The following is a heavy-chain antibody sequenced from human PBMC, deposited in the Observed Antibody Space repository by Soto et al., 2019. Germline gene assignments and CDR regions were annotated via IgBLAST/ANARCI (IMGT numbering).Heavy chain of an antibody. Sequence: EVQLVESGGALVQPGGSLRLSCAASGFTFSAYSMNWVRQAPGKGLEWVSFIGSTGSVTHYADSVMGRSTISRDNARNSLYLQMNSLGAEDAAVYHCAGARPVSGPAYAFDIWGQGTMVTVSS. V-gene: IGHV3-48*04. D-gene: IGHD2-2*01. CDR1: GFTFSAYS. J-gene: IGHJ3*02. CDR3: AGARPVSGPAYAFDI. CDR2: IGSTGSVT.